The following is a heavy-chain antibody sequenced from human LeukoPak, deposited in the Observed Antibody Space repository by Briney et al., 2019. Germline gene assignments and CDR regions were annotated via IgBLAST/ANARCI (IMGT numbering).Heavy chain of an antibody. CDR3: AKVRVRISYHAFDI. J-gene: IGHJ3*02. CDR1: GFTFSSYG. Sequence: GGSLRLSCAASGFTFSSYGMHWVRQAPGKGLEWVAVISYDGSNKYYADSVKGRFTISRDNSKNTLYLQMNSLRAEDTAVYYCAKVRVRISYHAFDIWGQGTMVTVSS. V-gene: IGHV3-30*18. CDR2: ISYDGSNK. D-gene: IGHD2-15*01.